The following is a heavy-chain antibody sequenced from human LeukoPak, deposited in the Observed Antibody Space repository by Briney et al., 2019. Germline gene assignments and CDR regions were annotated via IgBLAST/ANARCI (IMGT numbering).Heavy chain of an antibody. CDR3: ARGKTSQNIVTRKTYNWFDP. V-gene: IGHV3-21*01. D-gene: IGHD2/OR15-2a*01. J-gene: IGHJ5*02. CDR1: GFTFSSYS. Sequence: GGSLRLSCAASGFTFSSYSMNWVRQAPGKGLEWVSSISSGSSYIYYADSMKGRFTISRDNAKNSLYLQMKSLRAEDTAVYYCARGKTSQNIVTRKTYNWFDPWGQGTLVTVSS. CDR2: ISSGSSYI.